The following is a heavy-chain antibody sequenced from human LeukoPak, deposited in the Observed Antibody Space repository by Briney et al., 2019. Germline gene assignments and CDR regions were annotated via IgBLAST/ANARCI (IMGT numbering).Heavy chain of an antibody. V-gene: IGHV3-66*02. Sequence: GGSLRLSCAASGFTVSSNYMSWVRQAPGKGLEWVSVIYSGGSTYYADSVKGRFTISRDNSKNTLYLQMNSLGAEDTAVYYCARERWGRGYFDCWGQGTLVTVSS. CDR1: GFTVSSNY. J-gene: IGHJ4*02. CDR3: ARERWGRGYFDC. D-gene: IGHD2-21*02. CDR2: IYSGGST.